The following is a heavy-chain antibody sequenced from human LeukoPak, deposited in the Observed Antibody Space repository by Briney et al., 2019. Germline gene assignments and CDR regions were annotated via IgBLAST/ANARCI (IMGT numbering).Heavy chain of an antibody. CDR3: ARDAGGDGYNSN. CDR1: GFTFSSYA. V-gene: IGHV3-23*01. J-gene: IGHJ4*02. Sequence: GGSLRLSCAASGFTFSSYAMSWVRQAPGKGLEWVSAISGSGGSTYYADSVKGRFTISRDNSKNTLYLQMNSLRVEDTAVYYCARDAGGDGYNSNWGQGTLVTVSS. D-gene: IGHD5-24*01. CDR2: ISGSGGST.